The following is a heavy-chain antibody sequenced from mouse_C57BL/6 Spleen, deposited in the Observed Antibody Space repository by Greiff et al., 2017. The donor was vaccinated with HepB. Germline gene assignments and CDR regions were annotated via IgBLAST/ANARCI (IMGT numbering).Heavy chain of an antibody. CDR2: ISYDGSN. CDR1: GYSITSGYY. D-gene: IGHD2-3*01. CDR3: ARENDGYYVTYFDY. Sequence: VQLKESGPGLVKPSQSLSLTCSVTGYSITSGYYWNWIRQFPGNKLEWMGYISYDGSNNYNPSLKNRISITRDTSKNQFFLKLNSVTTEDTATYYCARENDGYYVTYFDYWGQGTTLTVSS. J-gene: IGHJ2*01. V-gene: IGHV3-6*01.